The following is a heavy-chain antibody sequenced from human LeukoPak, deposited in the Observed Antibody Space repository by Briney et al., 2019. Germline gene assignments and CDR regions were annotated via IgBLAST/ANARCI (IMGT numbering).Heavy chain of an antibody. J-gene: IGHJ4*02. D-gene: IGHD4-17*01. V-gene: IGHV1-46*03. CDR1: RYTFTSYY. CDR3: ARAKEDLYGDPYYFDY. CDR2: INPSGGST. Sequence: SVNLSCKASRYTFTSYYMHGVRHAPGQGRERVGIINPSGGSTTYAPQFQGRVTMTRDTSTSTVYMELSSLRTEDTAVYYCARAKEDLYGDPYYFDYWGQGTLVTVSS.